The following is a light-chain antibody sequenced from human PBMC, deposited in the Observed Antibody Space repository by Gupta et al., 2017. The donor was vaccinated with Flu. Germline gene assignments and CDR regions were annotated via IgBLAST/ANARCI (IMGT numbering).Light chain of an antibody. CDR1: SSNIGSNY. J-gene: IGLJ3*02. V-gene: IGLV1-47*01. Sequence: SVLTQPPSASGTPGQRVTISCSGSSSNIGSNYVYWYQQLPGPAPKLLIYRNNQRPSGVPDRFSGSKSGTSASLAISGLRSEDDADYYCAAWDDSLSGQWVFGGGTKLTVL. CDR3: AAWDDSLSGQWV. CDR2: RNN.